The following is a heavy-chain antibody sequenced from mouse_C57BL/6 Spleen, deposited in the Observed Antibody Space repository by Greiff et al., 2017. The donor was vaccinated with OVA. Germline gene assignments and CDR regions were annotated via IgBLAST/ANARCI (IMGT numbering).Heavy chain of an antibody. V-gene: IGHV1-81*01. CDR1: GYTFTSYG. J-gene: IGHJ2*01. Sequence: QVQLKQSGAELARPGASVKLSCKASGYTFTSYGISWVKQRTGQGLEWIGEIYPRSGNTYYNEKFKGKATLTADKSSSTAYMELRSLTSEDSAVYFCAREDFGGSSSPGYFDYWGQGTTLTVSS. CDR3: AREDFGGSSSPGYFDY. D-gene: IGHD1-1*01. CDR2: IYPRSGNT.